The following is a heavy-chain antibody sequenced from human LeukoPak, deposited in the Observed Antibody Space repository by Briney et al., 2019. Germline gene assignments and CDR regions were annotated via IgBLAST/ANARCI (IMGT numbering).Heavy chain of an antibody. J-gene: IGHJ4*02. CDR3: GRAATYGGDTFLDY. D-gene: IGHD4-17*01. CDR2: IKKDGRET. Sequence: AESLRLSCAASGFTFSTDWVIWVRQAPEKGLEWVAYIKKDGRETYYVQSMRDRFSISRDNAKNSVYLQMNSLRDEDTAVYYCGRAATYGGDTFLDYWGQGILVSVSS. V-gene: IGHV3-7*01. CDR1: GFTFSTDW.